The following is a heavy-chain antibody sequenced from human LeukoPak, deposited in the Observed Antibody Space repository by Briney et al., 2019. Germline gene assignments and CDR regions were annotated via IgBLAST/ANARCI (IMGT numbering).Heavy chain of an antibody. J-gene: IGHJ6*02. CDR3: ARRGITISGVLVYHYSGLDV. Sequence: PGGSLRLSCAGSGFTFSSHWMTWVRQAPGKGREWGASIKEDGSEKHFLQSVNGRFAISRDNAKNSLYLPMSSLRAEDTAVYYCARRGITISGVLVYHYSGLDVWGQGTTVTVSS. CDR2: IKEDGSEK. V-gene: IGHV3-7*02. D-gene: IGHD3-3*01. CDR1: GFTFSSHW.